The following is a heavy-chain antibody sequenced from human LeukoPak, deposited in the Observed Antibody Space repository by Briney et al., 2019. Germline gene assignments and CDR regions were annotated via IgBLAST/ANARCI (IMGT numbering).Heavy chain of an antibody. V-gene: IGHV5-51*01. CDR3: ASLECSGGSCYSFDY. Sequence: GESLKISCKGSGYSFTSYWIGWVRQMPGKGLEWMGIIYPGDSDTRYSPSFQGQVTISADKSISTAYLQWSSLKASDTAMYYCASLECSGGSCYSFDYWGQGTLVTVSS. CDR2: IYPGDSDT. CDR1: GYSFTSYW. J-gene: IGHJ4*02. D-gene: IGHD2-15*01.